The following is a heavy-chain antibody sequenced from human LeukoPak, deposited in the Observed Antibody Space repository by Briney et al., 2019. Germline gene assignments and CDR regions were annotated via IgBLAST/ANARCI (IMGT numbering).Heavy chain of an antibody. V-gene: IGHV1-8*01. CDR2: MNPNSGNT. D-gene: IGHD6-6*01. Sequence: GASVKVSCKASGYTFTSYDINWVRQATGQGLEWMGWMNPNSGNTGYAQKFQGRVTMTRNTSISTAYMELSSLRSEDTAVYYCARGRKGRRGTHLIAARAAHYYYYYMDVWGKGTTVSVSS. CDR1: GYTFTSYD. CDR3: ARGRKGRRGTHLIAARAAHYYYYYMDV. J-gene: IGHJ6*03.